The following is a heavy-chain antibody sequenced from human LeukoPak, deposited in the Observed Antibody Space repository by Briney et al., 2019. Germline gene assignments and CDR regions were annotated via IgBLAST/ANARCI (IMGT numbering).Heavy chain of an antibody. J-gene: IGHJ4*02. CDR3: ARDREIVGATSFDY. Sequence: GASVKVSCKASGYTFTTYGMSWVRQAPGQGLEWMGWINTYTGNIQSTQKLQGRVTMTTDTSTSTVYMEVKSLRSDDTAVYYCARDREIVGATSFDYWGQGTLVTVSS. CDR1: GYTFTTYG. D-gene: IGHD1-26*01. CDR2: INTYTGNI. V-gene: IGHV1-18*01.